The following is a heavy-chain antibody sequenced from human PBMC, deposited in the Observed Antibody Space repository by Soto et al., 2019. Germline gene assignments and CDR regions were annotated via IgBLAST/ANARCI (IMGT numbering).Heavy chain of an antibody. CDR2: IYIIESAPYGTT. V-gene: IGHV4-4*07. CDR3: ARSQCMGNPYLSFDP. Sequence: PSETLSLTCTVSGGSISYYYWSWIRQSAGKGLHWIGHIYIIESAPYGTTPSNASINSRVTMSVDTSKNQFSLKLSSVTAADTAVYYYARSQCMGNPYLSFDPWGQGTLVTVSS. D-gene: IGHD7-27*01. J-gene: IGHJ5*02. CDR1: GGSISYYY.